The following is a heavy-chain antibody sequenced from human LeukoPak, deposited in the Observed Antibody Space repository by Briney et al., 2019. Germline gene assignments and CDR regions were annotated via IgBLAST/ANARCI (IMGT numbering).Heavy chain of an antibody. J-gene: IGHJ3*02. V-gene: IGHV3-33*01. Sequence: GGSLRLSCAASGFTFSSYGMLWVRQAPGKGLEWVAVIWYDGSNKYYADSVKGRFTISRDNSKNTLYLQMNSLRAEDTAVYYCATSPRGEDDAFDIWGQGTMVTVSS. D-gene: IGHD3-10*01. CDR2: IWYDGSNK. CDR1: GFTFSSYG. CDR3: ATSPRGEDDAFDI.